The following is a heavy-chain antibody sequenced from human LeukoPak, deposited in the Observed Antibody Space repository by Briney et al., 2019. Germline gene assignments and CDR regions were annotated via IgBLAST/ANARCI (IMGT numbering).Heavy chain of an antibody. CDR3: ARLTAAGRRTDFDY. D-gene: IGHD6-13*01. CDR2: ISGGGGST. Sequence: GGSLRLSCAASGFTFSSYAMSWVRLAPGKGLEWVSGISGGGGSTYYADSVKGRFTISRDNSKNTLYLQMNSLRVEDTAVYYCARLTAAGRRTDFDYWGQGTLVTVSS. V-gene: IGHV3-23*01. J-gene: IGHJ4*02. CDR1: GFTFSSYA.